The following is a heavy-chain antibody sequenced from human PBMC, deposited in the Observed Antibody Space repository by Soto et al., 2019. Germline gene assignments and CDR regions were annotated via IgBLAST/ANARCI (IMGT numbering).Heavy chain of an antibody. D-gene: IGHD1-1*01. CDR3: AFIEMTTIA. V-gene: IGHV1-2*02. J-gene: IGHJ1*01. CDR1: GYTFTGIF. Sequence: QVQLVQSGAEVKKPGASVKVSCKASGYTFTGIFMHWVRQAPGQGLEWMGWINPKLGDTRYAQKFQDRVTMTRDTSISTTYLELTRLRSDDTAVYYCAFIEMTTIAWGQGALVTVSS. CDR2: INPKLGDT.